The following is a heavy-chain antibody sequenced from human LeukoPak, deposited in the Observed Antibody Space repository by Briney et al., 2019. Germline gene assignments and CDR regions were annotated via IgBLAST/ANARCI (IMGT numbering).Heavy chain of an antibody. CDR3: AKDLLSGFTSVYYYYYGMDV. Sequence: PGGSLRLSCAASEFTFDDYAMHWVRQTPGKGLEWVSLISGDGGSTYYADSMKGRFTISRDNNKNSLSLQMNSLRTEDTALYYCAKDLLSGFTSVYYYYYGMDVWGQGTTVTVSS. CDR1: EFTFDDYA. J-gene: IGHJ6*02. CDR2: ISGDGGST. V-gene: IGHV3-43*02. D-gene: IGHD5/OR15-5a*01.